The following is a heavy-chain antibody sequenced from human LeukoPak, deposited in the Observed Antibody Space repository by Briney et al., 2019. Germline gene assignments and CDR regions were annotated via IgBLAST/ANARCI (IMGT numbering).Heavy chain of an antibody. Sequence: GGSLRLSCAASGFTFSTYTMYWVRHPPGKRLEWVSIIGNNGGGIHYADSVKGRFTISRDNFKNALYLQMNSLRVEDTAVYYCAIDPNWGTHSWGQGVLVAVSS. D-gene: IGHD7-27*01. J-gene: IGHJ4*02. V-gene: IGHV3-23*01. CDR2: IGNNGGGI. CDR3: AIDPNWGTHS. CDR1: GFTFSTYT.